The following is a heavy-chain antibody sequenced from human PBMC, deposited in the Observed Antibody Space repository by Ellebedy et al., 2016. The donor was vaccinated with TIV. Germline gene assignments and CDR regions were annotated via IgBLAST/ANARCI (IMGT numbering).Heavy chain of an antibody. CDR3: ARAMAGFYYGMDV. Sequence: GESLKISCAAPGFTFSSHGLHWVRQAPGKGLEWVALIYFDGSNKYYADSVKGRFTISRDNSKNTLSLEMSSLRGEDTAVYYCARAMAGFYYGMDVWGLGTTVTVSS. J-gene: IGHJ6*02. CDR2: IYFDGSNK. CDR1: GFTFSSHG. D-gene: IGHD5-24*01. V-gene: IGHV3-33*01.